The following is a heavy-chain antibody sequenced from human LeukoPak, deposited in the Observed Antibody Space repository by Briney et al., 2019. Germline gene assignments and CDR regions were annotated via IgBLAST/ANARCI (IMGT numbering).Heavy chain of an antibody. CDR1: GYSFTSYW. D-gene: IGHD1-26*01. CDR2: IYPGDSDI. Sequence: PGESLKISCKGSGYSFTSYWIGWVRQMPGKGLEWMGIIYPGDSDIRYSPSFQGQVTISADKSISTAYLQWSSLKASDTAMYYCARSPTVSGSYYIFDYWGQGTLVTVSS. J-gene: IGHJ4*02. CDR3: ARSPTVSGSYYIFDY. V-gene: IGHV5-51*01.